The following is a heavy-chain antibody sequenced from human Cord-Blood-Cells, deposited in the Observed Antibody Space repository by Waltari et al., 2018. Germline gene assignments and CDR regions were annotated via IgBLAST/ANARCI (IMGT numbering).Heavy chain of an antibody. CDR3: ARAIRGSYFPDAFDI. CDR1: GYTFTSYD. V-gene: IGHV1-8*03. CDR2: MNPNSGNT. D-gene: IGHD1-26*01. Sequence: QVQLVQSGAEVKKPGASVKVSCKASGYTFTSYDINWVRQATGQGLEWMGWMNPNSGNTGYAQKFQGIVTITRNTAISTAYMELSSLRAEDTAVYYCARAIRGSYFPDAFDIWGQGTMVTVSS. J-gene: IGHJ3*02.